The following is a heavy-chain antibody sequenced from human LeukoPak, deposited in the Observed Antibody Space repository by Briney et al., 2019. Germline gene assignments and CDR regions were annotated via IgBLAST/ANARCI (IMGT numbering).Heavy chain of an antibody. CDR2: IYHSGRT. CDR3: ARDSVGPFRRSPTNAFDV. Sequence: SETLSLTCTVSGYSISSGYYWGWIRQPPGKGLEWIGSIYHSGRTCYNPSLKSRVTISVDTSKNQFSLKLTSVTAADTAVYYCARDSVGPFRRSPTNAFDVWGQGTMVTVSS. D-gene: IGHD4-23*01. CDR1: GYSISSGYY. J-gene: IGHJ3*01. V-gene: IGHV4-38-2*02.